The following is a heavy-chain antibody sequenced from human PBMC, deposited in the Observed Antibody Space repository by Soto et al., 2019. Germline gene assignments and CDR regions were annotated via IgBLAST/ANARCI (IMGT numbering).Heavy chain of an antibody. V-gene: IGHV3-33*01. D-gene: IGHD6-19*01. CDR2: IWYDGSNK. J-gene: IGHJ5*02. CDR3: AIDRFMVAGNWFEP. Sequence: QVQLVESGGGVVQPGRSLRLSCAASGVTFSSYGMHWVRQAPGKGLEWVAVIWYDGSNKYYADSVKGRFTISRDKSKNTLSLKMSSLRADETAVYYCAIDRFMVAGNWFEPWGQGALLAVAS. CDR1: GVTFSSYG.